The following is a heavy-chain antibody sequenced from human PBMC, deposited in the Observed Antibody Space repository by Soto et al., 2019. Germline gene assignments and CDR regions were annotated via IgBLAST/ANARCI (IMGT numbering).Heavy chain of an antibody. V-gene: IGHV2-5*02. D-gene: IGHD4-17*01. Sequence: QITLKESGPTLVKPTQTLTLTCTFSGFSLSTSGVGVGWIRQPPGKALEWLALIYWDDDKRYSPSLKSRLTITKDPSKNQVVLTMANMDPVDTATYFCARAIYGDYDHWGQGTLVTVYS. CDR3: ARAIYGDYDH. CDR1: GFSLSTSGVG. CDR2: IYWDDDK. J-gene: IGHJ4*02.